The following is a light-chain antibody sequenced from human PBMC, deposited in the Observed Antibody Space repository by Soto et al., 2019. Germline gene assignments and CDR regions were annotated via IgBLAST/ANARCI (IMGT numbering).Light chain of an antibody. Sequence: EIVMTQSPATLSVSPGEGVTLSCRASQSINRNLAWYQQKPGQAPRLLIHDASTRATGIPARFSGSGSGTEFTLTITSLPSEDFALYYCQQYNNWPLTFGPGTKVEIK. CDR3: QQYNNWPLT. CDR2: DAS. V-gene: IGKV3-15*01. J-gene: IGKJ3*01. CDR1: QSINRN.